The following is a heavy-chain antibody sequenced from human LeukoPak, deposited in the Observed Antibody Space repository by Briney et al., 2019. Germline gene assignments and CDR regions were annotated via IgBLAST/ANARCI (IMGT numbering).Heavy chain of an antibody. CDR1: GGSISSGSYY. D-gene: IGHD3-22*01. CDR2: IYTSGST. J-gene: IGHJ4*02. V-gene: IGHV4-61*02. CDR3: ARVTTGGYYNC. Sequence: SETLSLTCTVSGGSISSGSYYWIWIRQPAGKGLEGIVRIYTSGSTNYNPSLKSRVTISVDTSKNQFSLKLSSVTAADTAVYYCARVTTGGYYNCWGQGTLVTVSS.